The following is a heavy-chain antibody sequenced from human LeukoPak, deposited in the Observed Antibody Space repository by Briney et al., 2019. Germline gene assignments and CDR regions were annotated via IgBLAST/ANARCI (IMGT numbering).Heavy chain of an antibody. CDR1: GGSISSSSYY. CDR2: IYYSGST. CDR3: ARDGAVWDDAFDI. J-gene: IGHJ3*02. Sequence: SETLSLTCTVSGGSISSSSYYWGWIRQPPGKGLEWTGSIYYSGSTYYTPSLKSRVTISVDTSKNQFSLKLSSVTAADTAVYYCARDGAVWDDAFDIWGQGTMVTVFS. D-gene: IGHD4/OR15-4a*01. V-gene: IGHV4-39*02.